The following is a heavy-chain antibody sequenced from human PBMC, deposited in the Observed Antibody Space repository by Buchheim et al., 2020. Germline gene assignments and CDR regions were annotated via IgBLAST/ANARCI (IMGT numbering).Heavy chain of an antibody. J-gene: IGHJ6*03. D-gene: IGHD6-6*01. CDR3: AKDRLTDYYYYYMDV. V-gene: IGHV3-30*18. Sequence: QVQLVESGGGVVQPGRSLRLSCAASGFTFSSYGMHWVRQAPGKGLEWVAVISYDGSNKYYADSVKGRFTIYRDNYKNTLYLQMNSLRAEDTAVYYCAKDRLTDYYYYYMDVWGKGTT. CDR1: GFTFSSYG. CDR2: ISYDGSNK.